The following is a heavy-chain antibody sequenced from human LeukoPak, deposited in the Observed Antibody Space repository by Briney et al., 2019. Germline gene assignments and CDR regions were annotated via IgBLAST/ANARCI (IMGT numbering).Heavy chain of an antibody. Sequence: SETLSLTCTVSGGSISPYYWSWIRQPPGEGLEWIGEINHSGSTNYNPSLKSRVTISVDTSKNQFSLKLSSVTAADTAVYYCARASVVVVAAYGMDVWGQGTTVTVSS. CDR2: INHSGST. D-gene: IGHD2-15*01. CDR3: ARASVVVVAAYGMDV. V-gene: IGHV4-34*01. CDR1: GGSISPYY. J-gene: IGHJ6*02.